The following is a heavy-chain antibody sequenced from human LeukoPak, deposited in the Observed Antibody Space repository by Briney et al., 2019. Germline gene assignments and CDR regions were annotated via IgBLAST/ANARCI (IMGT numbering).Heavy chain of an antibody. CDR1: GGSFSSYY. V-gene: IGHV4-59*01. CDR3: ARDPGGDGGGDFDY. Sequence: SETLSLTCAVYGGSFSSYYWSWIRQPPGEGLEWIGYIYYSGSTNYNPSLKSRVTISVDTSKNQFSLRLSSVTAADTAVYYCARDPGGDGGGDFDYWGQGTLVTVSS. CDR2: IYYSGST. D-gene: IGHD3-16*01. J-gene: IGHJ4*02.